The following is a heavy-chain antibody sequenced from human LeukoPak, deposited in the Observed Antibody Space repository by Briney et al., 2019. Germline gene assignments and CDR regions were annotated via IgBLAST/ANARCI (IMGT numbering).Heavy chain of an antibody. Sequence: SVKVSCKISGGTFGNYGISWVRRAPGQGLAWMGRTIPIRGMSNYAQKFQGRVTITADTSTSTAYMELSSLTSEDTAVYFCARGPYDGTFYFDSWGQGTLVIVSS. CDR2: TIPIRGMS. CDR3: ARGPYDGTFYFDS. J-gene: IGHJ4*02. CDR1: GGTFGNYG. D-gene: IGHD3-16*01. V-gene: IGHV1-69*04.